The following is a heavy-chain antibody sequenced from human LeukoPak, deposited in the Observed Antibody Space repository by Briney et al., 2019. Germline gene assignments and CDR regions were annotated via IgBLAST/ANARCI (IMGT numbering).Heavy chain of an antibody. CDR2: INHSGRT. J-gene: IGHJ4*02. CDR1: GGSFSGYY. CDR3: ARGPLVYSSSWYGSDY. D-gene: IGHD6-13*01. Sequence: SETLSLTCAVSGGSFSGYYWSWIRQPPGKGLEWIGEINHSGRTNYNPSLKSRVTISVDTSKNQCSLKLSSVPAADTAVYYCARGPLVYSSSWYGSDYWGQETLVTVSS. V-gene: IGHV4-34*01.